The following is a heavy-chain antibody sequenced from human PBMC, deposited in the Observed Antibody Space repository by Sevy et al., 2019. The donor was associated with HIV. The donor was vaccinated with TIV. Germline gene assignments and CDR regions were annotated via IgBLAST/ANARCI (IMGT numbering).Heavy chain of an antibody. Sequence: GGSLRLSCTASGFTFRTYAMSWVRQAPGKGLDWVSWKGLEWVSAISGSDSTYYADSVKGRFTISRDNSKNTVYLQMNSLRAEDTAVYYCAKWGDHDFWSSYSYFDYWGQGALVTVSS. CDR1: GFTFRTYA. J-gene: IGHJ4*02. V-gene: IGHV3-23*01. CDR2: ISGSDST. CDR3: AKWGDHDFWSSYSYFDY. D-gene: IGHD3-3*01.